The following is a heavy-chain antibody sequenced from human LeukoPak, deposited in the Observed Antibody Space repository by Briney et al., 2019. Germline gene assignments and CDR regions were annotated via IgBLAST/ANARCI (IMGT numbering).Heavy chain of an antibody. D-gene: IGHD1-26*01. CDR3: AKDFSGSYLPFDY. J-gene: IGHJ4*02. CDR1: GFTFSSYS. Sequence: GGSLRLSCAASGFTFSSYSMNWVRQAPGKGLEWVSSISSSSSYIYYADSVKGRFTISRDNSKNTLYLQLNSLRAEDTAVYYCAKDFSGSYLPFDYWGQGTLVTVSS. CDR2: ISSSSSYI. V-gene: IGHV3-21*04.